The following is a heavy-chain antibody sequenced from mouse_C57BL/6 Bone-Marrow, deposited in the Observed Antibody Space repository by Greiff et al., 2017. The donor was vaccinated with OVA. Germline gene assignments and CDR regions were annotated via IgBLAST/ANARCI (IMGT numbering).Heavy chain of an antibody. CDR1: GYTFTSYW. D-gene: IGHD6-2*01. V-gene: IGHV1-61*01. Sequence: QVQLQQPGAELVRPGSSVKLSCKASGYTFTSYWMDWVKQRPGQGLEWIGNIYPSDSETHYNQKFKDKATLTVDKSSSTVYMQLSSLTSEDAAVYYCARGRLFFLRMDYWGQGTSVTVSS. CDR2: IYPSDSET. J-gene: IGHJ4*01. CDR3: ARGRLFFLRMDY.